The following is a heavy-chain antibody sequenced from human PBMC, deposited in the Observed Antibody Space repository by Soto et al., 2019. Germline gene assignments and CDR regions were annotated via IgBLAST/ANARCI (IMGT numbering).Heavy chain of an antibody. CDR1: GGSISSGDYY. CDR2: IYYSGST. Sequence: SSETLSLTCTVSGGSISSGDYYWGWIRQPPGKGLEWIGSIYYSGSTYYNPSLKSRVTISVDTSKNHFSLKLTSVTAADTAVYYCARPGGSGWFYFDSWGQGSQVTVSS. V-gene: IGHV4-39*02. J-gene: IGHJ4*02. D-gene: IGHD6-13*01. CDR3: ARPGGSGWFYFDS.